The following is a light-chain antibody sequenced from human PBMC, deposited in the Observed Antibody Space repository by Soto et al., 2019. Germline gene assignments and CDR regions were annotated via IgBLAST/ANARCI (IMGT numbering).Light chain of an antibody. CDR2: GAS. V-gene: IGKV3-15*01. CDR3: QQYNNWPPWT. J-gene: IGKJ1*01. CDR1: QSVSSN. Sequence: EIVMTQSPGTLSVSPGERATLSCRASQSVSSNLAWYQQKPGQAPRLLIYGASTRATGIPARFSGSGSGKEFTLTISSLQSEDFAVYYCQQYNNWPPWTFGQGTKVEIK.